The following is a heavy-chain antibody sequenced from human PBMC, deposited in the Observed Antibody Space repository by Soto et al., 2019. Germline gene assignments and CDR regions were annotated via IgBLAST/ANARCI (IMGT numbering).Heavy chain of an antibody. Sequence: GSLRLSCAASGFAFSNAWINWVRQAPGKGLEWVGRIKSKALGGTTDFAAPVRGRFAITRDDSRNMVYMQMNSLNTEDTAVYYCTTDSCSTMIEVRFDYWGRGTLVTVSS. CDR1: GFAFSNAW. CDR2: IKSKALGGTT. J-gene: IGHJ4*01. V-gene: IGHV3-15*07. D-gene: IGHD3-22*01. CDR3: TTDSCSTMIEVRFDY.